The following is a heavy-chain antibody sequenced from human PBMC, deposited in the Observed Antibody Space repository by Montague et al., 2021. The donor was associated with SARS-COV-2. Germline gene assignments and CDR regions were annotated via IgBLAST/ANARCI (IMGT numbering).Heavy chain of an antibody. CDR2: INEDGSEK. D-gene: IGHD3-10*01. Sequence: SLRLSCAASGFTFSSYLMSWVRQAPGKGLEWVADINEDGSEKYYVDSLKGRFTISRDNAKNSLYLQMNSLRAEDTAVYYCAGHFGYGRDYWGQGTLVTVSS. J-gene: IGHJ4*02. V-gene: IGHV3-7*01. CDR3: AGHFGYGRDY. CDR1: GFTFSSYL.